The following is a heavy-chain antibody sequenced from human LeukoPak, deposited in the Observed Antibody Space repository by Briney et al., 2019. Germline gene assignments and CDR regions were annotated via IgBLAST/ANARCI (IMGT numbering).Heavy chain of an antibody. CDR1: GGSISSYY. CDR3: ASLFGSSWYYAFDI. Sequence: SETLSLTCTVSGGSISSYYWSWIRQPPGKGLEWIGYIYYSGSTNYNPSLKSRVTMSVDTSKNQFSLKLSSVTAADTAVYYCASLFGSSWYYAFDIWGQGTMVTVSS. V-gene: IGHV4-59*08. J-gene: IGHJ3*02. CDR2: IYYSGST. D-gene: IGHD6-13*01.